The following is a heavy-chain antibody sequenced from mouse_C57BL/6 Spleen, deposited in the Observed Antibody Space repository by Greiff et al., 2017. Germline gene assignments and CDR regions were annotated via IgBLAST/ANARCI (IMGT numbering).Heavy chain of an antibody. CDR3: ARSYDYDRYFDV. Sequence: EVKLVESGGGLVKPGGSLKLSCAASGFTFSDYGMHWVRQAPEKGLEWVAYISSGSSTIYYADTVKGRFTISRDNAKNTLFLQMTSLRSEDTAMYYCARSYDYDRYFDVWGTGTTVTVSS. CDR2: ISSGSSTI. D-gene: IGHD2-4*01. V-gene: IGHV5-17*01. CDR1: GFTFSDYG. J-gene: IGHJ1*03.